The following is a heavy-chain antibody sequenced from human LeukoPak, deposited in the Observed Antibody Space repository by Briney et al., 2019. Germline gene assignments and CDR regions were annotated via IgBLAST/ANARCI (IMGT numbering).Heavy chain of an antibody. J-gene: IGHJ4*02. CDR3: ARTNAVGSSSTGDY. V-gene: IGHV1-69*05. Sequence: ASVKVSCKASGGTFSSYAISWVRQAPGQGLEWMGGIIPIFGTANYAQKFQGRVTITTDESTSTAYMELSSLRSEDTAVYYCARTNAVGSSSTGDYWGQGTLVTVSS. CDR2: IIPIFGTA. CDR1: GGTFSSYA. D-gene: IGHD6-6*01.